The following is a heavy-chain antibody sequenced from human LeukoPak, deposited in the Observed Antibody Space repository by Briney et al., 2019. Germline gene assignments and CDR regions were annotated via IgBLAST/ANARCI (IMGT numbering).Heavy chain of an antibody. Sequence: ASVKVSCKASGYTFTSYGISWVRQAPGQGLEWMGWISAYNGNTNYAQKLQGRVTMTRNTSISTAYMELSSLRSEDTAVYYCARRRIAAAGYYGMDVWGQGTTVTVSS. CDR3: ARRRIAAAGYYGMDV. CDR1: GYTFTSYG. V-gene: IGHV1-18*01. D-gene: IGHD6-13*01. CDR2: ISAYNGNT. J-gene: IGHJ6*02.